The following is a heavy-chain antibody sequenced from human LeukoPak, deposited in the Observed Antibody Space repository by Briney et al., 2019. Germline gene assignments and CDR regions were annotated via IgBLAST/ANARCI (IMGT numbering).Heavy chain of an antibody. Sequence: PGRSLRLSCAASGSTFSGYGMHWVRQAPGKGLEWVAVISNDGSNKRYADSVKGRFTISRDNAKNSLYLQMNSLRAEDTALYYCAKANYGGFDYWGQGTLVTVSS. CDR2: ISNDGSNK. CDR1: GSTFSGYG. CDR3: AKANYGGFDY. V-gene: IGHV3-30*18. J-gene: IGHJ4*02. D-gene: IGHD4-23*01.